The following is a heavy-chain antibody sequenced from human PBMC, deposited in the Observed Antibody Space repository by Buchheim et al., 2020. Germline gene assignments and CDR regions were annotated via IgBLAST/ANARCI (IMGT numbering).Heavy chain of an antibody. V-gene: IGHV3-23*01. CDR1: GFTFSSYA. CDR2: ISGSGGST. CDR3: AKDRGYYYDSSCYYEEYYFDY. D-gene: IGHD3-22*01. Sequence: EVQLLESGGGLVQPGGSLRLSCAASGFTFSSYAMSWVRQAPGKGLEWVSAISGSGGSTYYADSVKGRFTISRDNSKTTLYLQMNSLRAEDTAVYYCAKDRGYYYDSSCYYEEYYFDYWGQGTL. J-gene: IGHJ4*02.